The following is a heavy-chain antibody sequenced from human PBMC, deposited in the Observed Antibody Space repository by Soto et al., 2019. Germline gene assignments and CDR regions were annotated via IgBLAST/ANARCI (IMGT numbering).Heavy chain of an antibody. CDR1: GGTFSSYA. J-gene: IGHJ6*02. CDR2: IIPIFDTA. V-gene: IGHV1-69*13. CDR3: ASPHCSCGSCYSRGMDV. D-gene: IGHD2-15*01. Sequence: SVKVSRKASGGTFSSYAISWVRQAPGQGLEWMGGIIPIFDTANYAQKFQGRVTITADESTSTAYMDLSSLRSEDTAVYYCASPHCSCGSCYSRGMDVWGQGTTVNVSS.